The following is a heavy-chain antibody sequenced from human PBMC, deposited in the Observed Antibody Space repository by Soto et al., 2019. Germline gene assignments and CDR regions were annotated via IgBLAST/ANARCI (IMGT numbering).Heavy chain of an antibody. Sequence: GGCRRLSCTPAGFTFTGYYMSWIRQAPGKVLEWLSYISQSGSTIYYADSVKGRFTISRDNAKNSVYLQMNNLTADDTAMYFCASEGQQLGLLDSCGQGTRGTVSS. CDR3: ASEGQQLGLLDS. CDR1: GFTFTGYY. J-gene: IGHJ4*02. D-gene: IGHD6-13*01. CDR2: ISQSGSTI. V-gene: IGHV3-11*01.